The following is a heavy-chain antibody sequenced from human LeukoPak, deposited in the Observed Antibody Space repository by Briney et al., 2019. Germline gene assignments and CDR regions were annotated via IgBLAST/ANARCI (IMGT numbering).Heavy chain of an antibody. J-gene: IGHJ6*03. V-gene: IGHV4-39*01. CDR1: GGSISSSSYY. CDR3: ARGDFWSGYSGEYYYYYMDV. Sequence: PSEALSLTCTVSGGSISSSSYYWGWIRQPPGKGLEWIGSIYYSGSTYYNPSLKSRVTISVDTSKNQFSLKLSSVTAADTAVYYCARGDFWSGYSGEYYYYYMDVWGKGTTVTVSS. CDR2: IYYSGST. D-gene: IGHD3-3*01.